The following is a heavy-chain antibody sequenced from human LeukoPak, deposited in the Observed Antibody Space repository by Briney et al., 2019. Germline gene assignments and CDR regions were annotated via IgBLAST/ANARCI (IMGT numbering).Heavy chain of an antibody. CDR3: ARGDSSSWTYYFDY. D-gene: IGHD6-13*01. Sequence: GRSLRLSCAASGFTFSSYAMHWVRQAPGKGLEWVAVISYDGSNKYYADSVKGRLTISRDNSKNTLYLQMNSLRAEDTAVYYCARGDSSSWTYYFDYWGQGTLVTVSS. CDR2: ISYDGSNK. J-gene: IGHJ4*02. CDR1: GFTFSSYA. V-gene: IGHV3-30*04.